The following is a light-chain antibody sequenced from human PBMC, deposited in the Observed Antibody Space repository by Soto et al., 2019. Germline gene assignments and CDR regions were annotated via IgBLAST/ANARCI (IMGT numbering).Light chain of an antibody. CDR3: QQRSSWIT. J-gene: IGKJ5*01. Sequence: EIVLTQSPGTLSLSPGERATLSCRASQSVSSNLAWYQQKPGQAPRLLIYGASTRATGISARFSGSGSGTEFTLTISSLEPEDFAVYYCQQRSSWITFGQGTRLEIK. CDR2: GAS. CDR1: QSVSSN. V-gene: IGKV3-11*01.